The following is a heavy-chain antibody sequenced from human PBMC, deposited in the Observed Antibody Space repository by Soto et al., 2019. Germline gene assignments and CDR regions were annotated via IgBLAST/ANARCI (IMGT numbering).Heavy chain of an antibody. V-gene: IGHV4-59*01. CDR3: ARDAYYYGSGSSYYYGMDV. Sequence: QVQLQESGPGLVKPSETLSLTCTVSGGSFSTYYWNWIRQPPGKGLEWIGYIYDSGSTNYNPSVKSRVNISIDTSKNQFSLKLSSVTAADTAVYYCARDAYYYGSGSSYYYGMDVWGQGTTVTVSS. D-gene: IGHD3-10*01. CDR2: IYDSGST. CDR1: GGSFSTYY. J-gene: IGHJ6*02.